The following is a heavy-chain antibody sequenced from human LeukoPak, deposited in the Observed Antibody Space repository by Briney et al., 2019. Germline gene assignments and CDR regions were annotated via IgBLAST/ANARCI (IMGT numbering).Heavy chain of an antibody. V-gene: IGHV1-18*01. CDR2: ISAYNGNT. CDR3: ARDFLYDILTGYPKGWFDP. Sequence: GASVKVSCKASGYTFTSYGISWVRQAPGQGLEWMGWISAYNGNTNYAQKLQGRVTMTTDTSTSTAYMELRSLRSDDTAVYYCARDFLYDILTGYPKGWFDPWGQGTLVTVSS. D-gene: IGHD3-9*01. CDR1: GYTFTSYG. J-gene: IGHJ5*02.